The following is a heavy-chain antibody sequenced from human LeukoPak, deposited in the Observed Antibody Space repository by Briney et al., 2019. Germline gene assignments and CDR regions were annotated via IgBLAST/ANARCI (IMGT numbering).Heavy chain of an antibody. CDR2: INHSGST. D-gene: IGHD6-13*01. CDR1: GGSFSGYY. CDR3: ARGRGIAAAGTSLDY. V-gene: IGHV4-34*01. Sequence: SETLSLTCAVYGGSFSGYYWSWIRQPPGKGLEWIGEINHSGSTNYNPSLKSRVTIPVDTSKNQFSLKLSSVTAADTAVYYCARGRGIAAAGTSLDYWGQGTLVTVSS. J-gene: IGHJ4*02.